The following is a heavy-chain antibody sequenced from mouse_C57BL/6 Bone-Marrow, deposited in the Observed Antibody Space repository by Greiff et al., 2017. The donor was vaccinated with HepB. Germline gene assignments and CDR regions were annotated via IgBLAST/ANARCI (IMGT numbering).Heavy chain of an antibody. Sequence: VQLQQSGAELMKPGASVKLSCKATGYTFTGYWIEWVKQRPGHGLEWIGEILPGSGSTNYNEKFKGKATFTADTSSNTAYMQLSSLTTEDSAIYYCARSPYYYGSSHYYAMDYWGQGTSVTVSS. V-gene: IGHV1-9*01. CDR2: ILPGSGST. CDR1: GYTFTGYW. D-gene: IGHD1-1*01. CDR3: ARSPYYYGSSHYYAMDY. J-gene: IGHJ4*01.